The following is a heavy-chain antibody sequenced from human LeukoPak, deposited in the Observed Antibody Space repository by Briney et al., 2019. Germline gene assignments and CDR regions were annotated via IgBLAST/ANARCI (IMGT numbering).Heavy chain of an antibody. CDR1: GFTFSTYA. CDR2: ITGSGIST. V-gene: IGHV3-23*01. J-gene: IGHJ4*02. Sequence: PGGSLRLSCAASGFTFSTYAVSWVRQTPGKGLEWVSTITGSGISTYYGDSVKGRFTISRDNAKNSLYLQMNSLRDEDTAVYYCARDLKRIAVAGKHFDYWGQGTLVTVSS. CDR3: ARDLKRIAVAGKHFDY. D-gene: IGHD6-19*01.